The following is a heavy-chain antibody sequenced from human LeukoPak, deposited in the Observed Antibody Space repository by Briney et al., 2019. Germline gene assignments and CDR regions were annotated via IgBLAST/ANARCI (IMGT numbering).Heavy chain of an antibody. Sequence: GGSLRLSCAASGFTFSTYAMTRVRQAPGEGLEWVSGISGSGGSTYYTDSVKGRFTISRDNSKNTPHLQMSSLRAEDTALYYCVKDRCDRTTCPEVWGQGTLVTVSS. J-gene: IGHJ4*02. CDR2: ISGSGGST. V-gene: IGHV3-23*01. D-gene: IGHD2-2*01. CDR3: VKDRCDRTTCPEV. CDR1: GFTFSTYA.